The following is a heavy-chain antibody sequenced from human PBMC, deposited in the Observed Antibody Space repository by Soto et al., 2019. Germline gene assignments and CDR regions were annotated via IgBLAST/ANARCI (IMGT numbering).Heavy chain of an antibody. V-gene: IGHV1-18*01. CDR3: ARENSYFDY. CDR2: ISAYNANA. J-gene: IGHJ4*02. Sequence: QIQLLQSGAEVKKPGASVKVTCKASGYTFRNFCISWVRQAPGQGLEWMGWISAYNANANYAPYFQVRLTMDADTSTSTAYMELRSLRSDDTAVYYCARENSYFDYWGQGNLVTVSS. CDR1: GYTFRNFC.